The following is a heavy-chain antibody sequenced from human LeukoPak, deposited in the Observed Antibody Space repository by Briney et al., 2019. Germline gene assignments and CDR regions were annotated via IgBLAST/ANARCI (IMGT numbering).Heavy chain of an antibody. D-gene: IGHD3-10*01. CDR1: GFTFSDHY. Sequence: GGSLRLSCETSGFTFSDHYMSWIRQAPGKGLEWVSFISSGGSTINYADSVRGRFTISRDNAKNSLYLQMNSLRAGDTAVYYCARDQYYTGSGNYYYVDYWGQGTLVTVSS. V-gene: IGHV3-11*01. CDR3: ARDQYYTGSGNYYYVDY. J-gene: IGHJ4*02. CDR2: ISSGGSTI.